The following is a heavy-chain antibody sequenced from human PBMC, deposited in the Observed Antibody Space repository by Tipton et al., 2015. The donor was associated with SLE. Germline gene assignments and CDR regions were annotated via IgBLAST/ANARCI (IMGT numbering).Heavy chain of an antibody. J-gene: IGHJ6*03. CDR2: INHSGST. D-gene: IGHD1-26*01. Sequence: TLSLTCAVYGGSFSGYYWSWIRQPPGKGLEWIGEINHSGSTNYNPSLESRVTISVDTSKNQFSLKLSSVTAADTAVYFCARVSGSYLYYYYYYYMDVWGKGTTVTVSS. V-gene: IGHV4-34*01. CDR1: GGSFSGYY. CDR3: ARVSGSYLYYYYYYYMDV.